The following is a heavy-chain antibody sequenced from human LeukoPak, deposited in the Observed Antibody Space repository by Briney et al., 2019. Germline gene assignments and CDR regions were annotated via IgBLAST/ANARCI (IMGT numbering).Heavy chain of an antibody. J-gene: IGHJ4*02. V-gene: IGHV1-18*01. CDR3: ARGLGSYPEIPLDY. Sequence: ASVKVSCKASGYTFTSYGFSWMRQAPGQGLEWMGWITSYNGNTKYAQKYQGRVTMTTDTSMSTAYMELRSLRSDDTAVYYCARGLGSYPEIPLDYWGQGTLVTVSS. CDR1: GYTFTSYG. CDR2: ITSYNGNT. D-gene: IGHD3-16*02.